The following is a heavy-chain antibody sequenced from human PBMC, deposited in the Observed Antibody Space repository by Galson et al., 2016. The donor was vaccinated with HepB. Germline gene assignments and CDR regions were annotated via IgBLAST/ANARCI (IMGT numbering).Heavy chain of an antibody. J-gene: IGHJ4*02. V-gene: IGHV3-30-3*01. CDR1: EFTFNNCP. Sequence: SLRLSSAASEFTFNNCPLHWVRQAPRQGLERGAVLSHDGVTKSPADSVRARFTISRDKSKTTVYLQMDGLSAEDTAVYYCAREWELGGYFDYWGQGTLVTVSS. CDR2: LSHDGVTK. D-gene: IGHD1-26*01. CDR3: AREWELGGYFDY.